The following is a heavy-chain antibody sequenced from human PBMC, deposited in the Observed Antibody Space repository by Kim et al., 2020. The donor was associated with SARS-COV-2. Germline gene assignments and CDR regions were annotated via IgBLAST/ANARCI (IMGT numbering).Heavy chain of an antibody. D-gene: IGHD3-22*01. CDR2: IHYSGST. CDR3: ARHGRDDSSGYNSYFVP. Sequence: SETLSLTCTVSGGSISSHYWSWIRQPPGKGLEWIGYIHYSGSTSYNPSLRSRVTISLDTPKSQFSLNLSSVSAADTAVYYCARHGRDDSSGYNSYFVPWGQGTLVTVSS. CDR1: GGSISSHY. V-gene: IGHV4-59*08. J-gene: IGHJ5*02.